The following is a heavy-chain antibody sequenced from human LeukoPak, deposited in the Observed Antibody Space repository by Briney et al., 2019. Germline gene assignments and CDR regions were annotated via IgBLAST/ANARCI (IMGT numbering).Heavy chain of an antibody. D-gene: IGHD3-3*01. J-gene: IGHJ4*02. CDR2: IKQDGSEK. V-gene: IGHV3-7*01. Sequence: PGGSLRLSCAASGFTVSSNYMSWVRQAPGKGLEWVANIKQDGSEKYYVDSVKGRFTISRDNAKNSLYLQMNSLRAEDTAVYYCARDVGIWSGPGFDYWGQGTLVTVSS. CDR1: GFTVSSNY. CDR3: ARDVGIWSGPGFDY.